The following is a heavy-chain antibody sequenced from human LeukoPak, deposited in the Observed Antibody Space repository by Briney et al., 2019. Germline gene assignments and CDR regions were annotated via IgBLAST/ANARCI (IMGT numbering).Heavy chain of an antibody. Sequence: ASVTVSCTASGGTFSSYAINWVRQAPGQGLEWMGWISAYNSNTHYAQKLQGRVTITTDTSTSTAYMEARSLRSDDTAVYYCAREVGRGFDYWGQGTLVTVSS. CDR2: ISAYNSNT. CDR3: AREVGRGFDY. CDR1: GGTFSSYA. V-gene: IGHV1-18*01. D-gene: IGHD1-26*01. J-gene: IGHJ4*02.